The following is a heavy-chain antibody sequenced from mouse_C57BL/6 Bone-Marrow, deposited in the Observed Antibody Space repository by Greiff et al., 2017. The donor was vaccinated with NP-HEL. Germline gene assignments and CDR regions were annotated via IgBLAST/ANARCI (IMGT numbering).Heavy chain of an antibody. J-gene: IGHJ3*01. CDR1: GFTFSDYG. CDR2: ISNLAYSI. Sequence: EVHLVASGGGLVQPGGSLTLSCAASGFTFSDYGMAWVRQAPRKGPEWVAFISNLAYSIYYADTVTGRFTISRENAKNTLYLEMSSLRSEDTAMYYCARGFAYWGQGTLVTVSA. V-gene: IGHV5-15*01. CDR3: ARGFAY.